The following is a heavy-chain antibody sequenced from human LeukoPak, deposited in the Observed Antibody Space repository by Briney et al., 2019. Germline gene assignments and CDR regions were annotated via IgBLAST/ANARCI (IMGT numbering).Heavy chain of an antibody. J-gene: IGHJ4*02. Sequence: PGGSLRLSCVASGFTFSDYGMLWVRQPPGKGLEWVAVISYDGRNEHYADSVKGRFTISRDNSKNTVFLQMNTLRTEDTAVYFFAKDKPIDYWGQGTLVTVSS. CDR1: GFTFSDYG. CDR2: ISYDGRNE. V-gene: IGHV3-30*18. CDR3: AKDKPIDY. D-gene: IGHD1-14*01.